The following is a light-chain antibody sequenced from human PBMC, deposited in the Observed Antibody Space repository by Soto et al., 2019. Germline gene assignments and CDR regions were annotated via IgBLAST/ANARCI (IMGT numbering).Light chain of an antibody. CDR2: TAS. CDR1: QGIRNY. J-gene: IGKJ4*01. Sequence: DIQMTQSPSSLSASVGDRVTITCRASQGIRNYLAWFQQKPGEPPKSLIQTASRLQTGGPSRFSGSGSGTDFTLTISSLQPEDSATYYCQQYDDYPLTFGGGTKVEI. V-gene: IGKV1-16*01. CDR3: QQYDDYPLT.